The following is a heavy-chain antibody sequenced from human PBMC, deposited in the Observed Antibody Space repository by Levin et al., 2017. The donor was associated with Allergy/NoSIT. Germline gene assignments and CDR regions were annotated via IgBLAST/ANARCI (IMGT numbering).Heavy chain of an antibody. CDR3: ARDEASGSYYGDFDY. V-gene: IGHV3-30-3*01. D-gene: IGHD1-26*01. CDR2: ISYDGSNK. Sequence: GESLKISCAASGFTFSSYAMHWVRQAPGKGLEWVAVISYDGSNKYYADSVKGRFTISRDNSKNTLYLQMNSLRAEDTAVYYCARDEASGSYYGDFDYWGQGTLVTVSS. CDR1: GFTFSSYA. J-gene: IGHJ4*02.